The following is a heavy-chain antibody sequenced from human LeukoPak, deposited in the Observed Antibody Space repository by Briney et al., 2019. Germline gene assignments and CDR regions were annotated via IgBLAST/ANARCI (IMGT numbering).Heavy chain of an antibody. CDR2: INHSGST. CDR1: GDSISSGNYY. V-gene: IGHV4-39*07. J-gene: IGHJ5*02. CDR3: ASTPRYDFWSGRKAGFDP. Sequence: SQTLSLTCTVSGDSISSGNYYWSWIRQPPGKGLEWIGEINHSGSTNYNPSLKSRVTISVDTSKNQFSLKLSSVTAADTAVYYCASTPRYDFWSGRKAGFDPWGQGTLVTVSS. D-gene: IGHD3-3*01.